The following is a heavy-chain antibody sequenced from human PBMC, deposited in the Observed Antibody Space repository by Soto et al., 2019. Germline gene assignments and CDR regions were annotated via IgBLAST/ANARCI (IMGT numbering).Heavy chain of an antibody. CDR2: ITESGGST. J-gene: IGHJ6*02. Sequence: EEQLLESGGGLVQPGGSLRLSRATSKFTFSRYAMTWVRHAPGKGLEWVSSITESGGSTYYADSVKGRVTISRDNSENTVHLQMNALRAEDTARYYCVTDWSGNSCPCLDVWGQGTTVTVSS. V-gene: IGHV3-23*01. D-gene: IGHD3-3*01. CDR1: KFTFSRYA. CDR3: VTDWSGNSCPCLDV.